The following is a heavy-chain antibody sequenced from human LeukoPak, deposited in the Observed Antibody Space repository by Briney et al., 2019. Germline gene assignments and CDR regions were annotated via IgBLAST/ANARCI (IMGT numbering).Heavy chain of an antibody. CDR1: GGSFSGYY. Sequence: SETLSLTCAAYGGSFSGYYWSWIRQPPGKGLEWIGEINHSGSTNYNPSLKSRVTISVDTSKNQFSLKLSSVTAADTAVYYCARELTRFWSGYYNYFDYWGQGTLVTVSS. D-gene: IGHD3-3*01. V-gene: IGHV4-34*01. J-gene: IGHJ4*02. CDR2: INHSGST. CDR3: ARELTRFWSGYYNYFDY.